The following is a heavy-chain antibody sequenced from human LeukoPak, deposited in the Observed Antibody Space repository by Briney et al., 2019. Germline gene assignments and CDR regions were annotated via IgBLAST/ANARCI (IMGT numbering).Heavy chain of an antibody. CDR1: GGSISSGGYY. J-gene: IGHJ6*02. CDR2: IYYSGST. Sequence: SQTLSLTCTVSGGSISSGGYYWSWIRQHPGKGLEWIGYIYYSGSTYYNPSLKSRVTISVDTSKNQFSLKLSSVTAADTAVYYCARGRWVARGVIPYGMDVWGQGTTVTVSS. CDR3: ARGRWVARGVIPYGMDV. V-gene: IGHV4-31*03. D-gene: IGHD3-10*01.